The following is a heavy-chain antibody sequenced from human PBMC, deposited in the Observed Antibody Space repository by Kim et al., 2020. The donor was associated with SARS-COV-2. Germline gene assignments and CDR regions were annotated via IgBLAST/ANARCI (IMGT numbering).Heavy chain of an antibody. CDR3: ARSEVRASSHQFDY. J-gene: IGHJ4*02. D-gene: IGHD3-10*01. CDR2: IFYSGST. Sequence: SETLSLTCTVSSDTFSAYYWSWIRQIPGKGLEWIGSIFYSGSTNYNPSLKSRATISWDTSRNHFSLALTSVPQADTAAYYCARSEVRASSHQFDYCGQG. CDR1: SDTFSAYY. V-gene: IGHV4-59*01.